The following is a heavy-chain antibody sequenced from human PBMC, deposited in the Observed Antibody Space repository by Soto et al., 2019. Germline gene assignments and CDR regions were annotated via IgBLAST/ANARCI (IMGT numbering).Heavy chain of an antibody. V-gene: IGHV1-18*01. Sequence: QVQLVQSGAEVKKPGASVKVSCKASGYTFTTYDISWVRQAPGQGLEWMGRISTYNGDTNYPQSLQGRLTMTTDTPAAPAYMEPRSLGSDDPAVYYCARDPYHVLMVNAPNLYGLDVWGQGTTVTVSS. J-gene: IGHJ6*02. CDR3: ARDPYHVLMVNAPNLYGLDV. D-gene: IGHD2-8*01. CDR1: GYTFTTYD. CDR2: ISTYNGDT.